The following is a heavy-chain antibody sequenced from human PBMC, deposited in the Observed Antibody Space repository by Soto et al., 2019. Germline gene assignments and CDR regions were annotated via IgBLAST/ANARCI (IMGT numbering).Heavy chain of an antibody. CDR2: IVVGSGNT. V-gene: IGHV1-58*01. CDR3: AANYYYDSSGYYPPYFDY. Sequence: ASVKVSCKASGFTFTSSAVQWVRQARGQRLEWIGWIVVGSGNTNYAQKFQERVTITRDMSTSTAYMELSSLRSEDTAVYYCAANYYYDSSGYYPPYFDYWGQGTLVTVSS. D-gene: IGHD3-22*01. CDR1: GFTFTSSA. J-gene: IGHJ4*02.